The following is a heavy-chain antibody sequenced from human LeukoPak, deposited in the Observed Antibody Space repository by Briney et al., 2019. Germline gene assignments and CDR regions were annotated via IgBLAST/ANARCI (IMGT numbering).Heavy chain of an antibody. J-gene: IGHJ4*02. CDR1: GITLSNYG. Sequence: HPGGSLRLSCAVSGITLSNYGMSWVRQAPGKGLEWVAGISDSGGRTNYADSVKGRFTISRDNSKNMLYLDMNSLRADDTALYYCAKRRYSDINGGDFDYWGQGTLVTVSS. D-gene: IGHD3-16*01. CDR3: AKRRYSDINGGDFDY. V-gene: IGHV3-23*01. CDR2: ISDSGGRT.